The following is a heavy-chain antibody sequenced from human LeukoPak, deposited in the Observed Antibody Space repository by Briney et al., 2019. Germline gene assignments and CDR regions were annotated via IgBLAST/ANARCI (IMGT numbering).Heavy chain of an antibody. CDR1: GGSFSGYY. V-gene: IGHV4-34*01. Sequence: SETMSLTCAVYGGSFSGYYWSWIRQPPGKGLEWIGEINHSGSTNYNPSLKSRVTISVDTSKNQFSLKLSSVTAADTAVYYCARVRIAAAGTVDYWGQGTLVTVSS. J-gene: IGHJ4*02. CDR2: INHSGST. D-gene: IGHD6-13*01. CDR3: ARVRIAAAGTVDY.